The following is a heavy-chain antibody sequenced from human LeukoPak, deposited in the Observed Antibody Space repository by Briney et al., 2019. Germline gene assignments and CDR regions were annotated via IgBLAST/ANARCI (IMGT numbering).Heavy chain of an antibody. D-gene: IGHD5-18*01. V-gene: IGHV4-39*01. CDR2: IYHSGST. CDR1: GGSISSSSYY. J-gene: IGHJ4*02. Sequence: SETLSLTCTVSGGSISSSSYYWGWIRQPPGKGLEWIGSIYHSGSTYYNPSLKSRVTISVDTSKNQFSLKLSSVTAADTAVYYCASRGYSYGFLFDYWGQGTLVTVSS. CDR3: ASRGYSYGFLFDY.